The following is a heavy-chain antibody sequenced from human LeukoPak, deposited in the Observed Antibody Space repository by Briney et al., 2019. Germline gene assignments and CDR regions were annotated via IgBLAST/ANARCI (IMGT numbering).Heavy chain of an antibody. CDR3: ARDREDYDFWSGPPYYYGMDV. CDR2: IYYSGST. D-gene: IGHD3-3*01. J-gene: IGHJ6*02. CDR1: GLIFSDAW. V-gene: IGHV4-59*01. Sequence: GSLRLSCAASGLIFSDAWMGWIRQPPGKGLEWIGYIYYSGSTNYNPSLKSRVTISVDTSKNQFSLKLSSVTAADTAVYYCARDREDYDFWSGPPYYYGMDVWGQGTTVTVSS.